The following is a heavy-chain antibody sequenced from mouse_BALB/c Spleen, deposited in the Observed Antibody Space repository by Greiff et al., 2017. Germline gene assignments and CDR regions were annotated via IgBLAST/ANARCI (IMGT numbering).Heavy chain of an antibody. D-gene: IGHD2-3*01. Sequence: VQLKESGAELVKPGASVKLSCTASGFNIKDTYMHWVKQRPEQGLEWIGRIDPANGNTKYDPKFQGKATITSDTSSNTAYLQLSSLTSEDTAVYYCARGDGYYVDAMDYWGQGTSVTVSS. J-gene: IGHJ4*01. V-gene: IGHV14-3*02. CDR2: IDPANGNT. CDR3: ARGDGYYVDAMDY. CDR1: GFNIKDTY.